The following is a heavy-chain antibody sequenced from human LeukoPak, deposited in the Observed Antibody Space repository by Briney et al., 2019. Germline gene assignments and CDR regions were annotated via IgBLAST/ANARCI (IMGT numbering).Heavy chain of an antibody. V-gene: IGHV4-31*03. CDR2: IYYSGST. J-gene: IGHJ4*02. Sequence: SETLSLTCTVSGGSISSGGYYWSWIRQHPGKGLEWIGYIYYSGSTYYNPSLKSRVTISVDTSKNQFSLKLSSVTAADTAVYYCARQRPGWYYFDYWGQGTLVTVSS. CDR3: ARQRPGWYYFDY. CDR1: GGSISSGGYY.